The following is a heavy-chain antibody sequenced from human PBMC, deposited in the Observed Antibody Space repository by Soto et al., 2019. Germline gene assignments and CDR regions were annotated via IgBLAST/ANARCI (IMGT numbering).Heavy chain of an antibody. V-gene: IGHV1-69*06. J-gene: IGHJ6*02. Sequence: SVKVSCKASGGTFSSYAISWVRQAPGQGLEWMGGIIPIFGTANYAQKFQGRVTITADKSTSTAYMELSSLRSEDTAVYYCASTGGGPEPDYYYYGMDVWGQGTTVTVSS. D-gene: IGHD2-15*01. CDR2: IIPIFGTA. CDR3: ASTGGGPEPDYYYYGMDV. CDR1: GGTFSSYA.